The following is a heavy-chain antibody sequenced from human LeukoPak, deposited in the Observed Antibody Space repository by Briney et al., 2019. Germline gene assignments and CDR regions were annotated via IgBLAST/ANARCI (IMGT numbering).Heavy chain of an antibody. Sequence: GGSLRLSCAASGFTFSSYDMHWVRHATGKGLEWVSAIGTAGDTYYPGSVKGRFTISRENAKNSLYLQMNSLRAGDTAVYYCARFTRYCSGGSCYRFFDYWGQGTLVTVSS. CDR1: GFTFSSYD. J-gene: IGHJ4*02. CDR3: ARFTRYCSGGSCYRFFDY. D-gene: IGHD2-15*01. CDR2: IGTAGDT. V-gene: IGHV3-13*01.